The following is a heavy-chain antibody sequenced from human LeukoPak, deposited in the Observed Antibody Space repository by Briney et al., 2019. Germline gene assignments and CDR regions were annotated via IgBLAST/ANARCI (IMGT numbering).Heavy chain of an antibody. Sequence: QPGGSLRLSCAASGFTFSSYAMSWVRQAPGKGLEWVSAISGSGGSTYYADSVKGRFTISRDNSKNTLYLQMNSLRAEDTAVYYCAKDFLKYYYGSGSYYNAPKYYFDYWGQGTLVTVSS. V-gene: IGHV3-23*01. D-gene: IGHD3-10*01. CDR3: AKDFLKYYYGSGSYYNAPKYYFDY. J-gene: IGHJ4*02. CDR1: GFTFSSYA. CDR2: ISGSGGST.